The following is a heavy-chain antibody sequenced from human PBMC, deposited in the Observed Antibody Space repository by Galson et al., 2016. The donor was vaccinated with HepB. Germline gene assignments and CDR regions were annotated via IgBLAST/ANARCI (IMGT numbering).Heavy chain of an antibody. CDR2: ISSSGRYI. Sequence: SLRLSCAVSRFTFSSYSVNWVRQAPGKGLEWVSFISSSGRYIYYADSVKGRFTISRDNAKNSLYLQMNSLRAEDTAIYYCATDTSRDDDQWGQGTLVTVSS. V-gene: IGHV3-21*01. D-gene: IGHD1-1*01. J-gene: IGHJ5*02. CDR1: RFTFSSYS. CDR3: ATDTSRDDDQ.